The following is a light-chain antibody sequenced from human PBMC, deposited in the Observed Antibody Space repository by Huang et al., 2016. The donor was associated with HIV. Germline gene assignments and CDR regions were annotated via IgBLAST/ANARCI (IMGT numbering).Light chain of an antibody. CDR2: GAS. J-gene: IGKJ1*01. CDR1: QSVSSSY. Sequence: QSPGTLSLSPGERATLSCRASQSVSSSYLAWYQQKPGQAPRLLIYGASSRATGIPDRFSGSGSGTDFTLTISRLEPEDFAVYYCQQYGTSRTFGQGTKVEIK. CDR3: QQYGTSRT. V-gene: IGKV3-20*01.